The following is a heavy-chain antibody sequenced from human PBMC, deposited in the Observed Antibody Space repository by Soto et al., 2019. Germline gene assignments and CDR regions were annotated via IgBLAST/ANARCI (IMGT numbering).Heavy chain of an antibody. Sequence: QVQLVQSGAAMKKPGASVKVSCKASGYTFTSYDINWVRQAAGQGLEWMGWINPNTGYTDYAQKFQDRVTTTGNTSITTAYMELSGLRSEDTAVYYCVRGRVMITFGVVIVIDYWGQGSPVTVSS. V-gene: IGHV1-8*01. CDR1: GYTFTSYD. D-gene: IGHD3-16*02. J-gene: IGHJ4*02. CDR2: INPNTGYT. CDR3: VRGRVMITFGVVIVIDY.